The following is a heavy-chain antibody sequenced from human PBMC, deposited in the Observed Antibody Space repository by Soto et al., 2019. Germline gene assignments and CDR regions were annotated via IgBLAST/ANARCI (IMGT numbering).Heavy chain of an antibody. CDR1: GYSFTIYW. CDR3: ARQHRVLLWFGESFDP. J-gene: IGHJ5*02. D-gene: IGHD3-10*01. Sequence: GESVKISCKGSGYSFTIYWIGWVLQMPGKGLEWMGIIYPGDSDTRYSPSFQGQVTISADKSISTAYLQWSSLKASDTAMYYCARQHRVLLWFGESFDPWGQGTLVTVSS. V-gene: IGHV5-51*01. CDR2: IYPGDSDT.